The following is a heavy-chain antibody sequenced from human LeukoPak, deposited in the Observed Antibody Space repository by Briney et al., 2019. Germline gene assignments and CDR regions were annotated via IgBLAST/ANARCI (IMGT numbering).Heavy chain of an antibody. CDR3: AKDYDSSGYYFDAFDI. J-gene: IGHJ3*02. Sequence: GGSLRLSCAASGFTFSSYAMSWVRQAPGKGLEWVSAISGSGGSTYYANSVKGRFTISRDNSKNTLYLQMNSLRAEDTAVYYCAKDYDSSGYYFDAFDIWGQGTMVTVSS. D-gene: IGHD3-22*01. V-gene: IGHV3-23*01. CDR2: ISGSGGST. CDR1: GFTFSSYA.